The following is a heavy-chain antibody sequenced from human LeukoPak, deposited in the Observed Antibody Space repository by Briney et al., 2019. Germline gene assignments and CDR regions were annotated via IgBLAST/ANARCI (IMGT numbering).Heavy chain of an antibody. D-gene: IGHD3-10*01. J-gene: IGHJ4*02. CDR1: GGSISSSSYY. CDR3: ARLSQKATMVRGVYYFDY. CDR2: IYYSGST. Sequence: PSETLSLTCTVSGGSISSSSYYWGWMRQPPGKGLEWIGSIYYSGSTYYNPSLKSRVTISVDTSKNQFSLKLSSVTAADTAVYYCARLSQKATMVRGVYYFDYWGQGTLVTVSS. V-gene: IGHV4-39*01.